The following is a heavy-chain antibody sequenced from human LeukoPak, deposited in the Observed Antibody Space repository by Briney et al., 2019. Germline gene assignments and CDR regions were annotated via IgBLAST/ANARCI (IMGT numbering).Heavy chain of an antibody. J-gene: IGHJ4*02. CDR1: GFTLSSYA. D-gene: IGHD6-13*01. CDR2: ISVSGNT. CDR3: ARQRRGIAAAGMVDY. Sequence: PGGSLRLSCAASGFTLSSYAMSWVRQGPGKGLEWVSAISVSGNTYHADSVKGRFTISRDSSKNTLYLQMNSLRAGDAAVYYCARQRRGIAAAGMVDYWGQGTLVTVSS. V-gene: IGHV3-23*01.